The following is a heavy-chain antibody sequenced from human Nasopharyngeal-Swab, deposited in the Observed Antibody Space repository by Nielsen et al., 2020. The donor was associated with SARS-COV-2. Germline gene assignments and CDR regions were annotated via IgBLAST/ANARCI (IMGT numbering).Heavy chain of an antibody. CDR1: GGSISSNNW. D-gene: IGHD3-10*01. CDR2: IYHTGST. Sequence: SETLSLTCAVTGGSISSNNWWSWVRQPPGKGLEWIGEIYHTGSTNYNPSLKSRVTISVDKSKNQFSLKLSSVTAADTAVYYCARAVVRGVYQYWGQGTLVTVSS. CDR3: ARAVVRGVYQY. V-gene: IGHV4-4*02. J-gene: IGHJ4*02.